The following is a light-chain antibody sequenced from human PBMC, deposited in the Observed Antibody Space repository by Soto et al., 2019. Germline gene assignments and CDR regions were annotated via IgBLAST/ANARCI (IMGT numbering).Light chain of an antibody. V-gene: IGLV1-44*01. Sequence: QSVLTQPPSASGTPEQRVTISCSGSNSNIGSNTVNWYQQVPGTAPKLLIYSNNQRPSGVPDRFSGSKSGTSASLAISGLQSEDEADYSCAAWDDSLNGWVFGGGTKLTVL. J-gene: IGLJ3*02. CDR2: SNN. CDR1: NSNIGSNT. CDR3: AAWDDSLNGWV.